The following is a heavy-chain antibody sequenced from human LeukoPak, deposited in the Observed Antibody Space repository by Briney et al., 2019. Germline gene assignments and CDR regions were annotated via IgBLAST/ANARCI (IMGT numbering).Heavy chain of an antibody. V-gene: IGHV4-61*02. CDR3: ARDGDYSNYGFDY. CDR1: GGSISSGSYY. Sequence: SETLSLTCAVSGGSISSGSYYWSWIRQPAGKGLEWIGRIYTSGSTNYNPSLKSRVTISVDTSKNQFSLKLSSVTAADTAVYYCARDGDYSNYGFDYWGQGTLVTVSS. D-gene: IGHD4-11*01. J-gene: IGHJ4*02. CDR2: IYTSGST.